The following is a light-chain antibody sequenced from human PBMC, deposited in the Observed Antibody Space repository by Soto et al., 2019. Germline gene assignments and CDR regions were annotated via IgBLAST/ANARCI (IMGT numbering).Light chain of an antibody. Sequence: QSVLTQPASGSGSHGQSITISCTGTSSDVGGYNYVSWYQQHPGKAPKLMIYDVSNRPSGVSNRFSGSKSGNTASLTISGLQAEDEADYYCSSYTSSSPYVFGTGTKVTVL. CDR1: SSDVGGYNY. J-gene: IGLJ1*01. V-gene: IGLV2-14*01. CDR3: SSYTSSSPYV. CDR2: DVS.